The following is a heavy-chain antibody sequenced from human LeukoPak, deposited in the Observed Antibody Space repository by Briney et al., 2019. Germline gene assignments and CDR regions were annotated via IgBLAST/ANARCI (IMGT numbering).Heavy chain of an antibody. J-gene: IGHJ4*02. CDR3: ARDRVYCSGGSCYSEGDYFDY. CDR1: GFTFSSYE. Sequence: GGSLRLSCAASGFTFSSYEMNWVRQAPGKGLEWVSYISSSGSTIYRADSVKGRFTISRDNAKNSLYLQMNSLRAEDTAVYYCARDRVYCSGGSCYSEGDYFDYWGQGTLVTVSS. V-gene: IGHV3-48*03. D-gene: IGHD2-15*01. CDR2: ISSSGSTI.